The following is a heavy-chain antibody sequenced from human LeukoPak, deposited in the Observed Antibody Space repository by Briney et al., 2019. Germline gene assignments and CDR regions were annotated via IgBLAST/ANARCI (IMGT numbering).Heavy chain of an antibody. CDR3: ARGLGYCSGGSCQPGGY. CDR2: IIPILGIA. CDR1: GGTFSSYA. J-gene: IGHJ4*02. Sequence: ASVKVSCKASGGTFSSYAISWERQAPGQGLEWMGRIIPILGIANYAQKFQGRVTITADKSTSTAYMELSSLRSEDTAVYYCARGLGYCSGGSCQPGGYWGQGTLVTVSS. V-gene: IGHV1-69*04. D-gene: IGHD2-15*01.